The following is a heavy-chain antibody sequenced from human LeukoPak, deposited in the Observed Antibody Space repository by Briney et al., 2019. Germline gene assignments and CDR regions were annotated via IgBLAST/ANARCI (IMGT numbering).Heavy chain of an antibody. CDR3: ARRLGRKFGERFYYYHYLDV. CDR2: IYYSEST. V-gene: IGHV4-39*07. CDR1: GGSINSSSYY. D-gene: IGHD3-10*01. Sequence: SETLSLTCTVSGGSINSSSYYWGWIRQPPGKGLESIGSIYYSESTNYNPSLKSRVTMSLDTSKNQYSLKLSSVTAAGTAVYYYARRLGRKFGERFYYYHYLDVWGKGTTVTISS. J-gene: IGHJ6*03.